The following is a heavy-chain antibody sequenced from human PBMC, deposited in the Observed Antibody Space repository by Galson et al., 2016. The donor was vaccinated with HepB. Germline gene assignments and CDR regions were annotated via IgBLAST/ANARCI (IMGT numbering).Heavy chain of an antibody. Sequence: SLRLSCAASGFTFSNYGMHWVRQAPGKGLEWVAGISSDGSKEYYADSVKGRFTISRDNSGNTLYLQMNSLRAEDTAVYYCAKGADTAMDSWGQGTLVTVSS. D-gene: IGHD5-18*01. CDR2: ISSDGSKE. J-gene: IGHJ4*02. V-gene: IGHV3-30*18. CDR1: GFTFSNYG. CDR3: AKGADTAMDS.